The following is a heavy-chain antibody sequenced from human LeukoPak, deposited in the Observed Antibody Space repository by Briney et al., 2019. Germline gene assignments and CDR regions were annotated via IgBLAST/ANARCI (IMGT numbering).Heavy chain of an antibody. D-gene: IGHD6-6*01. CDR3: ARLIAARPGGYYYYYMDV. CDR1: GGSMSNSSYY. J-gene: IGHJ6*03. CDR2: IYYTGST. Sequence: SETLSLTCTVSGGSMSNSSYYWGWIRQPPGKGLEWIGSIYYTGSTYYNPSFKSRITISVDTSKNQFSLKLSSLTAADTAVYYCARLIAARPGGYYYYYMDVWGKGTTVTVSS. V-gene: IGHV4-39*01.